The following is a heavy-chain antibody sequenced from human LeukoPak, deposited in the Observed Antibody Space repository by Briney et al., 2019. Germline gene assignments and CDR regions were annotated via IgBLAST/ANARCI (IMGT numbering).Heavy chain of an antibody. CDR2: INTNTGNP. J-gene: IGHJ4*02. CDR1: GYTFTSYG. Sequence: ASVKVSCKASGYTFTSYGMNWVRQAPGQGLEWMGWINTNTGNPTYAQDFTGRFVFSLDTSVSTAYLQISSLRAEDTAVYYCARVLAMIRGAPFDYWGQGTLVTVSS. D-gene: IGHD3-10*01. V-gene: IGHV7-4-1*02. CDR3: ARVLAMIRGAPFDY.